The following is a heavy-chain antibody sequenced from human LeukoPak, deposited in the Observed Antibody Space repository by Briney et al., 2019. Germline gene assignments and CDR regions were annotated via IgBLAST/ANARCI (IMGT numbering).Heavy chain of an antibody. D-gene: IGHD3-22*01. V-gene: IGHV4-4*07. J-gene: IGHJ4*02. CDR2: IYTSGST. CDR1: GRSISSYY. CDR3: ARAARYYETSNFDY. Sequence: PSETLSLTCTVSGRSISSYYWSWIRQPAGKGLEWIGRIYTSGSTNYNPSLKSRVTMSVDTSKNQFSLKLSSVTAADTAVYYCARAARYYETSNFDYWGQGTLVTVSS.